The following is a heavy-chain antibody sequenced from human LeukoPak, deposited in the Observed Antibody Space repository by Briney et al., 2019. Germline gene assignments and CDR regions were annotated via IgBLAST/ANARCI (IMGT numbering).Heavy chain of an antibody. D-gene: IGHD3-10*01. V-gene: IGHV3-20*04. CDR2: INWNGGST. Sequence: GGSLRLSCAASGFTFYDYGMSWVRQAPGKGLEWVSGINWNGGSTGYADSVKGRFTISRDNAKNSLYLQMDSLRAEDTGLFYCARATDGSESPPGYWGQGSLVTVSS. CDR1: GFTFYDYG. J-gene: IGHJ4*02. CDR3: ARATDGSESPPGY.